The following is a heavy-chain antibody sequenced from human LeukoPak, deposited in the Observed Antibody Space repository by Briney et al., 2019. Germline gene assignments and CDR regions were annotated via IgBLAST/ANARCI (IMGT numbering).Heavy chain of an antibody. CDR1: GFTFDDFA. V-gene: IGHV3-9*01. J-gene: IGHJ4*02. CDR3: ARDVGFKY. D-gene: IGHD1-26*01. CDR2: INWNGRSI. Sequence: GGSLRLSCAASGFTFDDFAMHWVRQGPGKGLEWVSGINWNGRSIVYADSVKGRFTVSRDNAKNTLYLQMNSLRAEDTAVYYCARDVGFKYWGQGTLVTVSS.